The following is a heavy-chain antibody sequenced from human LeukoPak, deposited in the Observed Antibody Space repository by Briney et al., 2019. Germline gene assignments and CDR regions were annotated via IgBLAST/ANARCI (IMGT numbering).Heavy chain of an antibody. D-gene: IGHD3-10*01. J-gene: IGHJ4*02. CDR1: GFTVSNNY. CDR2: IYSGAIGTT. Sequence: GGSLRLSCAASGFTVSNNYMNWVRQAPGKGLEWVSVIYSGAIGTTYYADSVKGRFTISRDDLKNTLYLQMNSLRPEDTAVYYCARDKDYGSGLFGYWGQGTLVTVSS. CDR3: ARDKDYGSGLFGY. V-gene: IGHV3-66*01.